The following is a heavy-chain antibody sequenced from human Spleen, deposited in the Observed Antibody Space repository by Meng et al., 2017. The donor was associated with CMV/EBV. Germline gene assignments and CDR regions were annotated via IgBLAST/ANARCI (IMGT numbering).Heavy chain of an antibody. J-gene: IGHJ4*02. CDR1: GYAFTGCR. D-gene: IGHD5-12*01. CDR2: INPDDSDT. V-gene: IGHV5-51*01. Sequence: RISCKPSGYAFTGCRKGWVRRMPGEGLKWMGIINPDDSDTRYSPSIQGRVTFSADKSIRTAYLQWSSLKASDAALYYCARLNYGYDFWGRGTLVTVSS. CDR3: ARLNYGYDF.